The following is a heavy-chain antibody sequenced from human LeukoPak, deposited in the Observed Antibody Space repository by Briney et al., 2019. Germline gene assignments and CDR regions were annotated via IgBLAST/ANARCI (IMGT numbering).Heavy chain of an antibody. J-gene: IGHJ5*02. CDR2: IIPILGIA. CDR1: GGTFSSYA. Sequence: SVKVSCKASGGTFSSYAISWVRQAPGQGLEWMGRIIPILGIANYAQKFQGRVTITADKSTSTAYMELSSLRSEDTAVYYCARDYYDSNGYKGRQFFDPWGQGTLVTVSS. CDR3: ARDYYDSNGYKGRQFFDP. D-gene: IGHD3-22*01. V-gene: IGHV1-69*04.